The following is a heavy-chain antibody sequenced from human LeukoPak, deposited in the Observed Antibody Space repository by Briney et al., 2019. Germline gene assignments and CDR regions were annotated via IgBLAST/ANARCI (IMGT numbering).Heavy chain of an antibody. Sequence: SETLSLTCTVSGGSISSYYWSWIRQPPGKGLEWIGYIYYSRSTNYNPSLKSRVTISVDTPKNQFSLKLSSVTAADTAVYYCARYACPNSVCYYFDYWGQGTLVTVSS. D-gene: IGHD2-8*01. J-gene: IGHJ4*02. CDR1: GGSISSYY. CDR3: ARYACPNSVCYYFDY. V-gene: IGHV4-59*01. CDR2: IYYSRST.